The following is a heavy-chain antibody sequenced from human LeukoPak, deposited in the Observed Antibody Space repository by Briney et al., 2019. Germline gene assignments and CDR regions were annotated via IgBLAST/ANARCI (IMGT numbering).Heavy chain of an antibody. V-gene: IGHV4-39*07. J-gene: IGHJ3*02. D-gene: IGHD5-18*01. CDR3: ARWDTANDAFDI. CDR1: GGSISSSSYY. Sequence: PSETLSLTCTVSGGSISSSSYYWGWIRRPPGTGLEWIGSINYSGSTYYNPSLKSRVTISVDTSKNQFSLKLSSVTAADAAVYYCARWDTANDAFDIWGQGTMVTVSS. CDR2: INYSGST.